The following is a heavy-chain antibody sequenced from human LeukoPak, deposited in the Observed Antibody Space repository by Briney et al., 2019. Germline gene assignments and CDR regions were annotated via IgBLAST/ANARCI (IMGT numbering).Heavy chain of an antibody. V-gene: IGHV3-30-3*01. CDR3: ARDGAVYIVVVPAGPFDY. Sequence: GGSLRLSCAAPGFTFSSYAMHWVRQAPGKGLEWVAVISYDGSNKYYADSVKGRFTISRDNSKNTLYLQMNSLRAEDTAVYYCARDGAVYIVVVPAGPFDYWGQGTLVTVSS. CDR2: ISYDGSNK. CDR1: GFTFSSYA. D-gene: IGHD2-2*01. J-gene: IGHJ4*02.